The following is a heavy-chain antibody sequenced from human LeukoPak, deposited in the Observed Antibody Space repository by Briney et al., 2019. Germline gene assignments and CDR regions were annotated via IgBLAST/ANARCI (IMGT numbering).Heavy chain of an antibody. Sequence: SETLSLTCAVYGGPFSGYYWSWIRQPPGKGLEWIGEINHSGSANYNPSLKSRVTISVDTSKNEFSLKLSSVTTADTAVYYCARSGVSSGYYYLNYWGQGTLVTVSS. J-gene: IGHJ4*02. V-gene: IGHV4-34*01. CDR2: INHSGSA. D-gene: IGHD3-22*01. CDR3: ARSGVSSGYYYLNY. CDR1: GGPFSGYY.